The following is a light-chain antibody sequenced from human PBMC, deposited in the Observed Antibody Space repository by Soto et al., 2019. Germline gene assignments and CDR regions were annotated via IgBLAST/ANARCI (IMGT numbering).Light chain of an antibody. V-gene: IGLV2-14*03. Sequence: QSVLTQPASVSGSPGQSITISCTGTSSDVGGYDYVSWFQQHPGKAPKLMIYDVSNRPSGVSDRFSGSKSGDTASLTISGVQPEDEGDYYCSSYTGISTEIFGGGTKLTVL. CDR3: SSYTGISTEI. CDR1: SSDVGGYDY. J-gene: IGLJ2*01. CDR2: DVS.